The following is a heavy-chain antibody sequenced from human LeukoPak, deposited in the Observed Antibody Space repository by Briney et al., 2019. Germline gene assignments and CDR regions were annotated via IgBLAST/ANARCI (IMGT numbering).Heavy chain of an antibody. D-gene: IGHD3-3*01. CDR3: ARGLYNFWSGYNWFDP. CDR2: INHSGST. CDR1: GGSFSGYY. Sequence: SETLSLTCAVYGGSFSGYYWSWIRQPPGKGLEWIGEINHSGSTNYNPSLKSRVTISVDTSKNQFSLKLSSVTAADTAVYYCARGLYNFWSGYNWFDPWGQGTLVTVSS. V-gene: IGHV4-34*01. J-gene: IGHJ5*02.